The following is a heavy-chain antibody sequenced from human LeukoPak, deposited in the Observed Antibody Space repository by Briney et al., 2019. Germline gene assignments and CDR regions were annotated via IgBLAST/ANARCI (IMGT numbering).Heavy chain of an antibody. CDR2: INLNSGGT. CDR3: ARSPDILTGENFDY. CDR1: GYTFTGYY. J-gene: IGHJ4*02. Sequence: ASVKVSCKASGYTFTGYYMHWVRQAPGQGLEWMGWINLNSGGTNYAQKFQGRVTMTRDTSISTAYMELSRLRSGDTAVYYCARSPDILTGENFDYWGQGTLVTVSS. D-gene: IGHD3-9*01. V-gene: IGHV1-2*02.